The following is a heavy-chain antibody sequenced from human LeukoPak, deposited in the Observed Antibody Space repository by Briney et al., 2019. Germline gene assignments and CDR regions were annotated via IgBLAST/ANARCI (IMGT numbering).Heavy chain of an antibody. Sequence: RSLRLSCAACGFTFSSYAMHWVRQAPGKGLEWVAVISYDGSNKYYADSVKGRFTISRDNSKNTLYLQMNSLRAEDTAVYYCARDPAVAGPYYFDYWGQGTLVTVSS. CDR1: GFTFSSYA. D-gene: IGHD6-19*01. CDR2: ISYDGSNK. CDR3: ARDPAVAGPYYFDY. J-gene: IGHJ4*02. V-gene: IGHV3-30-3*01.